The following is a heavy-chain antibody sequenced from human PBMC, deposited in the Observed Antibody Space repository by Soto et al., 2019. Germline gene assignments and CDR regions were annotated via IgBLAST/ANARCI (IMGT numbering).Heavy chain of an antibody. D-gene: IGHD3-22*01. J-gene: IGHJ5*02. V-gene: IGHV4-39*01. CDR1: GGSISSSSYY. CDR3: ASSLRITMIVVVITTLNH. CDR2: IYYSGST. Sequence: SETLSLTCTVSGGSISSSSYYWGLIRQPPGKGLEWIGSIYYSGSTYYNPSLKSRVTISVDTSKNQFSLKLSSVTAADTAVYYCASSLRITMIVVVITTLNHWGQGTLVTVS.